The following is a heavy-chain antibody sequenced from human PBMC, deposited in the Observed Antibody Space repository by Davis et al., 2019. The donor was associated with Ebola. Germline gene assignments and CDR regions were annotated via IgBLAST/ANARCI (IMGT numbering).Heavy chain of an antibody. V-gene: IGHV3-9*01. J-gene: IGHJ6*02. CDR1: GFTFDDYA. Sequence: PGGSLRLSCAASGFTFDDYAMHWVRQAPGKGLEWVSGISWNSDTIGYADSVEGRFTISRDNAKNSLYLQMNSLRAEDTALYYCAKDGAWRHCTGGGCYWYFYGLDVWGQGTTVTVSS. CDR3: AKDGAWRHCTGGGCYWYFYGLDV. D-gene: IGHD2-8*02. CDR2: ISWNSDTI.